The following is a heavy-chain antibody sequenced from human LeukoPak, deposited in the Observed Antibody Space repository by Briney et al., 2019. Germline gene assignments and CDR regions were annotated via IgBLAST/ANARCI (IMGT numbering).Heavy chain of an antibody. CDR2: TYYRSTWYN. J-gene: IGHJ5*02. D-gene: IGHD2-2*01. CDR1: GDSVSSNSVT. CDR3: ARRLTQYDCFDP. Sequence: RTLSLTCAISGDSVSSNSVTWNWIRQSPSRGLEWLGRTYYRSTWYNDYAVSVRGRITVNPDTSKNQFSLHLNSVTPEDTAVYYCARRLTQYDCFDPWGQGILVTVSS. V-gene: IGHV6-1*01.